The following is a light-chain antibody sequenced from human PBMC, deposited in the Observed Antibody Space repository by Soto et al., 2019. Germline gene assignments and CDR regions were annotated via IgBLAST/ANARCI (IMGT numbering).Light chain of an antibody. J-gene: IGKJ1*01. CDR3: QQRSDWPWT. CDR2: GAS. V-gene: IGKV3D-20*02. CDR1: QSVASRN. Sequence: EIVLTQSPGTLSLSPGERATLSCRASQSVASRNLAWYQQKSGQAPRLLIYGASSRAIHTPDRFSGSGSGTDFTLTISNLEPEDFAVYYCQQRSDWPWTFGQGTKVDIK.